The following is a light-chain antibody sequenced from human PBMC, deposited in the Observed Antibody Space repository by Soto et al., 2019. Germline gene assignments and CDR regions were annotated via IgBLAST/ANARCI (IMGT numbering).Light chain of an antibody. Sequence: ETVMTQSPATLSVSAGEGATLSCRASRSVRSDLAWYQHKPGQAPRLLIYGASTRATGVPARFSGSGSGTEFTLTISSLQSEDFAVYHCQQYDNWPPTFGQGTRLEIK. J-gene: IGKJ5*01. CDR3: QQYDNWPPT. CDR2: GAS. V-gene: IGKV3-15*01. CDR1: RSVRSD.